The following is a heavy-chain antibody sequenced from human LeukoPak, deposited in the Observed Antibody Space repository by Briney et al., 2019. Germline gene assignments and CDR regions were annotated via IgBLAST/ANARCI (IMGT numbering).Heavy chain of an antibody. V-gene: IGHV3-43*02. Sequence: GGSLRLSCAASGFSFDDYAMHWVRHAPGKGLEWVSLISADGGNTYYADSVKGRFTISRDNSKNSLYLQMNSLRTGDTALYYCAKDIGGSGSSGWFDPWGQGTLVTASS. J-gene: IGHJ5*02. CDR1: GFSFDDYA. CDR3: AKDIGGSGSSGWFDP. CDR2: ISADGGNT. D-gene: IGHD3-10*01.